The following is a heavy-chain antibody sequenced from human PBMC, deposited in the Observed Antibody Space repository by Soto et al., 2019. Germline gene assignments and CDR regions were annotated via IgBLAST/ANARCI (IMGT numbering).Heavy chain of an antibody. CDR3: ARGHMLRGGSLEY. CDR1: GFTFSSYW. D-gene: IGHD3-10*01. Sequence: EVQLLESGGGLVQAGGSLRLSCAASGFTFSSYWMHWVRKAPGKGLVWVSRIKSDGTSTTYADYVKGRFTISRDNAESTLFLQMNSLRAEDTAVYYCARGHMLRGGSLEYWGQGALVTVSS. J-gene: IGHJ4*02. CDR2: IKSDGTST. V-gene: IGHV3-74*01.